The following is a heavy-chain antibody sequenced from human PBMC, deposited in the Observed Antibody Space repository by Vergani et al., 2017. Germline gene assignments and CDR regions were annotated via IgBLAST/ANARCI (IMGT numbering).Heavy chain of an antibody. CDR3: AREGASTTGTTGSYMDV. CDR2: ISYDGSNK. Sequence: QVQLVQSGAEVKKPGASVKVSCKASGYTFTSYAMHWVRQAPGKGLEWVAVISYDGSNKYYADSVKGRFTISRDNSKNTLYLQMNSLRAEDTAVYYCAREGASTTGTTGSYMDVWGKGTTVTVSS. J-gene: IGHJ6*03. CDR1: GYTFTSYA. D-gene: IGHD1-1*01. V-gene: IGHV3-30-3*01.